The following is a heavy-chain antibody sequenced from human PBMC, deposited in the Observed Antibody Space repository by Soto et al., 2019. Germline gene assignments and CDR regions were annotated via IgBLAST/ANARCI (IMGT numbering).Heavy chain of an antibody. Sequence: GGSLRLSCXASGFTFSSYWLSWVRQAPGEGLEWVANIKHDGTEKYYVDSVKGRFTISRDNAKNSLYLQMNSLRPEDTAVYYCARGRSYALDIWGQGTMVTVSS. V-gene: IGHV3-7*01. J-gene: IGHJ3*02. CDR3: ARGRSYALDI. CDR1: GFTFSSYW. CDR2: IKHDGTEK. D-gene: IGHD2-2*01.